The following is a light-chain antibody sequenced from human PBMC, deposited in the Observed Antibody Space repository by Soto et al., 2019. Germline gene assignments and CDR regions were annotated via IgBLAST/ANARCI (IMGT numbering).Light chain of an antibody. V-gene: IGKV3-11*01. CDR1: QGVTTN. J-gene: IGKJ5*01. CDR2: DVS. CDR3: HQRSNWPPT. Sequence: DIVMTQSPASLSVSPGERVTLSCRAGQGVTTNFAWYQQKSGQSPRLLIYDVSTRATGVPARFSGSGSGTDFTLTISSLEPEDFAVYYCHQRSNWPPTFGQGTRLEIK.